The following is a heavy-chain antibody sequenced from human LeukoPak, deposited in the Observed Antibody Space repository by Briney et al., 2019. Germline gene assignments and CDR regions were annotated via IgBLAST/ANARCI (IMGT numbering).Heavy chain of an antibody. CDR1: GFTFDDYA. Sequence: TGGSLRLSCAASGFTFDDYAMHWVRQAPGKGLGWVSGISWNSGSIGYADSVKGRFTISRDNAKNSLYLQMNSLRAEDTALYYCAKDIRSRRDGYNSPGGNFDYWGQGTLVTVSS. CDR2: ISWNSGSI. CDR3: AKDIRSRRDGYNSPGGNFDY. J-gene: IGHJ4*02. V-gene: IGHV3-9*01. D-gene: IGHD5-24*01.